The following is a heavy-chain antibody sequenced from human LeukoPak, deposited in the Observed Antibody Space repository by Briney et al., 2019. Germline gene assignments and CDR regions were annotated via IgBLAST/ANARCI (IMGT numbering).Heavy chain of an antibody. CDR2: ISSNGGST. Sequence: GGSLRLSCAASGFTFSSYAMHWVRQAPGKGLEYVSAISSNGGSTYYANSVKGRFTISRDNSKNTLYLQMGSLRAEDMAVYYCARVGRHRGMDVWGKGTTVTISS. J-gene: IGHJ6*03. CDR3: ARVGRHRGMDV. CDR1: GFTFSSYA. V-gene: IGHV3-64*01. D-gene: IGHD3-10*01.